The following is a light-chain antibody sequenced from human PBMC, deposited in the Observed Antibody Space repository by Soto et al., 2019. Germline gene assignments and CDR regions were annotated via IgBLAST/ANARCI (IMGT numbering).Light chain of an antibody. Sequence: IQFTQSPSFLSASVGDRVTIACRSSQGISSSLAWYQQRAGKAPKFLIYAAHTLQSGAPSRFSGSGSGTEFAITITSIQPEDSDTYYCKKLNSYKLNFGGGTKADIK. CDR3: KKLNSYKLN. CDR2: AAH. J-gene: IGKJ4*01. CDR1: QGISSS. V-gene: IGKV1-9*01.